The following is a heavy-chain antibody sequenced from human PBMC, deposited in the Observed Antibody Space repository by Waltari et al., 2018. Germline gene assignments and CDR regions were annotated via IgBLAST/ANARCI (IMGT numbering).Heavy chain of an antibody. D-gene: IGHD6-13*01. Sequence: EVQVVESGGGLVQPGGSLKLSCATSGFTFSGPTIHWVHQTSGKGLEWIGRIRSKPNNYATRYTASVEGRFTISRDDSENTAYLQMSSLMTEDTAVYYCTGGAVTGTDFWGQGTLVTVSS. V-gene: IGHV3-73*01. CDR1: GFTFSGPT. CDR3: TGGAVTGTDF. CDR2: IRSKPNNYAT. J-gene: IGHJ4*02.